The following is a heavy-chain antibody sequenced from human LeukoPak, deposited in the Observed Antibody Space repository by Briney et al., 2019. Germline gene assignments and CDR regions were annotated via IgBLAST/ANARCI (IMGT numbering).Heavy chain of an antibody. V-gene: IGHV4-30-2*01. J-gene: IGHJ4*02. CDR1: GGSISSGGYS. Sequence: SQTLSLTCAVSGGSISSGGYSWSWIRQPPGKGLEWIGYIYHSGSTYYNPSLKSRVTISVDRSKNQFSLKLSSVTAADTAVYYCARVKAEPYCSSTSCPLRYFDYWGQGTLVTVPS. CDR2: IYHSGST. D-gene: IGHD2-2*01. CDR3: ARVKAEPYCSSTSCPLRYFDY.